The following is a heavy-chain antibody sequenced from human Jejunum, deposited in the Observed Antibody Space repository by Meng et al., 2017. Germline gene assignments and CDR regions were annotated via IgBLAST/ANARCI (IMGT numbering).Heavy chain of an antibody. CDR3: AKDDRIEGASQVDY. CDR2: ISGSGTRT. V-gene: IGHV3-23*01. D-gene: IGHD1-26*01. Sequence: GGSLRLSCAASGFTFSRYAMNWVRQDPGKGLERVSGISGSGTRTDYADSVKGRLTISRDNSKNMLSLKVNSLRAEDTAVYYCAKDDRIEGASQVDYWGQGTLVTVSS. CDR1: GFTFSRYA. J-gene: IGHJ4*03.